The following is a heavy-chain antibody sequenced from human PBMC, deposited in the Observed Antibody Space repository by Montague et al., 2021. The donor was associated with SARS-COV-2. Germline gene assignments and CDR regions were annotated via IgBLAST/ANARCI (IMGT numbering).Heavy chain of an antibody. D-gene: IGHD3-22*01. CDR1: GGSIITGSNFY. J-gene: IGHJ5*02. V-gene: IGHV4-61*02. CDR3: ARDYYDSTGLNWFDP. Sequence: TLSLTCAVSGGSIITGSNFYWGWIRQSAGKGLEWIGRIHSSGGTNYNPSLKSRLTMSVDSSANQFSLKLTSVTAADTAVYYCARDYYDSTGLNWFDPWGQGILVTVPS. CDR2: IHSSGGT.